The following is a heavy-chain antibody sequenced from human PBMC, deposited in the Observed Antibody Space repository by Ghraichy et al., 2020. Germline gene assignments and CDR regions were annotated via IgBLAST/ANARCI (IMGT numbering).Heavy chain of an antibody. CDR2: ISGNGDKT. V-gene: IGHV3-23*01. J-gene: IGHJ1*01. CDR1: GFTFSTYA. CDR3: APPGELAAAS. Sequence: GESLNISCTASGFTFSTYAMYWVRQAPGKGLEWVSAISGNGDKTYYGDFVKGRFTISRDNTKNTLYLQMNSLIAADTAVYYCAPPGELAAASWGQGTMVTVSS. D-gene: IGHD3-16*01.